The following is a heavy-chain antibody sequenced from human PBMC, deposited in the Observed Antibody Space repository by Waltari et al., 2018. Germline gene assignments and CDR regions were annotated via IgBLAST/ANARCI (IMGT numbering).Heavy chain of an antibody. J-gene: IGHJ2*01. CDR3: ARRKNVLLFHRGDWYFDL. CDR2: IYYSGST. V-gene: IGHV4-39*01. CDR1: GGSISSSSYY. D-gene: IGHD3-10*01. Sequence: QLQLQESGPGLVKPSETLSLTCTVSGGSISSSSYYWGWIRQPPGKGLGWIGSIYYSGSTYYTPSLKSRVTISVDTSKNQFSLKLGSVTAADTAVYYCARRKNVLLFHRGDWYFDLWGRGTLVTVSS.